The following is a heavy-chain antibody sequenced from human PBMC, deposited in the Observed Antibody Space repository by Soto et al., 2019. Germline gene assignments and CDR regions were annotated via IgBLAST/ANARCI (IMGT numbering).Heavy chain of an antibody. Sequence: GGSLRLSCAASGFIFSSYAMSWVRQAPGKGLEWVSAISGSGGSTSYADSVKGRFTISRDNAKNTVHLQMNSLRAEDTAVYYCARDTAMGAFDYWGQGTLVTVSS. CDR1: GFIFSSYA. V-gene: IGHV3-23*01. CDR3: ARDTAMGAFDY. J-gene: IGHJ4*02. CDR2: ISGSGGST. D-gene: IGHD5-18*01.